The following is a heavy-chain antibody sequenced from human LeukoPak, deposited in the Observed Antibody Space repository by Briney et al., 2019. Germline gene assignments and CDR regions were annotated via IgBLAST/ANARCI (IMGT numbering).Heavy chain of an antibody. J-gene: IGHJ4*02. V-gene: IGHV1-18*01. CDR1: GYTFTSYG. CDR2: ISAYNGNT. CDR3: ARAFRYYYGSGSYHYYFDY. D-gene: IGHD3-10*01. Sequence: EASVKVSYKASGYTFTSYGISWVRQAPGQGLEWMGWISAYNGNTNYAQKLQGRVTMTTDTSTSTAYMELRSLRSDDTAVYYCARAFRYYYGSGSYHYYFDYWGQGTLVTVSS.